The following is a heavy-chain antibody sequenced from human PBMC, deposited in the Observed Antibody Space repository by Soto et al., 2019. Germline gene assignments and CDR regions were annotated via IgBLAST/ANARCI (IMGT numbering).Heavy chain of an antibody. CDR3: ARWPTVGATTGLDY. D-gene: IGHD1-26*01. J-gene: IGHJ4*02. CDR2: INHSGST. V-gene: IGHV4-34*01. CDR1: GGSFSGYY. Sequence: SETLSLTCAVYGGSFSGYYWSWVRQPAGKRLEWIGEINHSGSTNYNPSLKSRVTISVDTSKNQFSLKLSSVTAADTAVYYCARWPTVGATTGLDYWGQGTLVTVSS.